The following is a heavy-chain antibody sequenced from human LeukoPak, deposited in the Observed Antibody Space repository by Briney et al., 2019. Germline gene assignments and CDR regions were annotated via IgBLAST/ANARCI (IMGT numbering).Heavy chain of an antibody. CDR2: ISAYNGNT. D-gene: IGHD3-10*01. J-gene: IGHJ4*02. CDR1: GYTFTSYD. CDR3: ARLYYYGSGSYYIGFDY. Sequence: ASVKVSCKASGYTFTSYDINWVRQATGQGLEWMGWISAYNGNTNYAQKLQGRVTMTRNTSISTAYMELSSLRSEDTAVCYCARLYYYGSGSYYIGFDYWGQGTLVTVSS. V-gene: IGHV1-8*02.